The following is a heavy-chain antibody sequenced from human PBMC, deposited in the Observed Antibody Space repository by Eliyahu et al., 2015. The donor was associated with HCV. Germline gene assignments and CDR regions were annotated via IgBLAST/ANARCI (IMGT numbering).Heavy chain of an antibody. D-gene: IGHD2-15*01. V-gene: IGHV3-23*01. CDR3: AKVVFCSGGRCYYYYYGMDV. CDR1: GFTFSSXA. Sequence: EVQLLESGGGLVQPGGSLRLSCAASGFTFSSXAXIWVRQAPGKGLEWVSSISDSGGSTHYADSVKGRFTISRDNSKNTLFLQMSSLRAEDTAIYYCAKVVFCSGGRCYYYYYGMDVWGQGTTVTVSS. CDR2: ISDSGGST. J-gene: IGHJ6*02.